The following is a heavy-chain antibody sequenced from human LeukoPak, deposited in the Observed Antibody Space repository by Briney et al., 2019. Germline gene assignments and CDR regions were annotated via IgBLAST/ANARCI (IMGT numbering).Heavy chain of an antibody. CDR2: IYYSGST. CDR3: ARLSRGSYYFDY. J-gene: IGHJ4*02. CDR1: GGSISSSSYY. D-gene: IGHD1-26*01. Sequence: PETLSLTCKVSGGSISSSSYYWGWIRQPPGKGLEWIGSIYYSGSTYYNPSLKSRVTISVDTSKNQFSLKLSSVTAADTAVYYCARLSRGSYYFDYWGQGTLVTVSS. V-gene: IGHV4-39*01.